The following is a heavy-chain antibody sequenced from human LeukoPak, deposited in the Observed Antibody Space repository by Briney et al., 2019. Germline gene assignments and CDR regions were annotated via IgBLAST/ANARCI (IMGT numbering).Heavy chain of an antibody. CDR1: GGSISSGSYL. CDR3: ARYYYGMDV. V-gene: IGHV4-61*02. CDR2: IHTSGST. Sequence: PSETLSLTRTVSGGSISSGSYLWSSIRQPAGEGLEWIGGIHTSGSTNSHPSLQSRVTISVDTSKNQLSLKLSSVTASDTAVYYCARYYYGMDVWGQGTRVTVSS. J-gene: IGHJ6*02.